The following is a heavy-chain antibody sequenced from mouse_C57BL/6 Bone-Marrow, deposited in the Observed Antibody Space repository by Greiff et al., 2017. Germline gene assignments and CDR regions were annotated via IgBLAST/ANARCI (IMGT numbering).Heavy chain of an antibody. CDR3: ARGGLVDYFDY. Sequence: QVHVKQPGAELVKPGASVKLSCKASGYTFTSYWMHWVKQRPGQGLEWIGMIHPNSGSTNYNEKFKSKATLTVDKSSSTAYMQLSSLTSEDSAVXYCARGGLVDYFDYWGQGTTLTVSS. V-gene: IGHV1-64*01. J-gene: IGHJ2*01. CDR2: IHPNSGST. CDR1: GYTFTSYW. D-gene: IGHD3-3*01.